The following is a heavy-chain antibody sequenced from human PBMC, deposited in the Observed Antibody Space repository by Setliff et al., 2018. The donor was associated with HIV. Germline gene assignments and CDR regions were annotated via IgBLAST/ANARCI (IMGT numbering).Heavy chain of an antibody. CDR1: GFTFSNAW. D-gene: IGHD3-16*01. CDR2: IKSITDGGAV. V-gene: IGHV3-15*01. J-gene: IGHJ3*02. CDR3: ARDKGGVRAFDI. Sequence: GGSLRLSCAASGFTFSNAWMSWVRQAPGKGLEWLGRIKSITDGGAVDYAAPVQGRFSISRDDSQNTVYLHLNSLKTEDTAVYYCARDKGGVRAFDIWGQGTLVTVSS.